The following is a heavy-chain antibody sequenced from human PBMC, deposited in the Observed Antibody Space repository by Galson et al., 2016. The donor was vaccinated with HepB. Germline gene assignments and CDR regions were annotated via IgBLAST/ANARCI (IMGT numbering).Heavy chain of an antibody. J-gene: IGHJ2*01. CDR1: GFTFNSYN. Sequence: SLRLSCAASGFTFNSYNMNWVRQAPGKGLEWVSSITSSSNYIYYADSVRGRFTISRDNAKNSLHLQMNSLRAEDTAVYYCTRAYVGKARRGTYWYFDLWGRGTLVIVSS. CDR3: TRAYVGKARRGTYWYFDL. CDR2: ITSSSNYI. V-gene: IGHV3-21*01. D-gene: IGHD4-23*01.